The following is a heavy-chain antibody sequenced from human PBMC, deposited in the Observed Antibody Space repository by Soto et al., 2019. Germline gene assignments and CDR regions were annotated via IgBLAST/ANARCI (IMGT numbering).Heavy chain of an antibody. CDR3: AKGAQSSGWTN. J-gene: IGHJ4*02. V-gene: IGHV3-48*01. CDR2: ISSSSSTI. Sequence: GGSLRLSCAASGFTFSSYSMNWVRQAPGKGLEWVSYISSSSSTIYYADSVKGRFTISRDNSKNTLYLQMNSLRAEDTAIYYCAKGAQSSGWTNWGQGTLVTVSS. CDR1: GFTFSSYS. D-gene: IGHD6-19*01.